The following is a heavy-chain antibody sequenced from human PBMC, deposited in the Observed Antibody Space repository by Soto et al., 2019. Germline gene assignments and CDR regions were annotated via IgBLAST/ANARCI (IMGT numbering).Heavy chain of an antibody. D-gene: IGHD2-15*01. CDR2: ISYDGSNK. CDR3: ANFTPWGGKRHYYYCGMDV. Sequence: QVQLVESGGGVVQPGRSLRLSCAASGFTFSSYGMHWVRQAPGKGLEWVAVISYDGSNKYYADSVKGRFTISRDNSKNTLYLQKNSLRAEDTAVYYCANFTPWGGKRHYYYCGMDVWGQGTTVTVSS. V-gene: IGHV3-30*18. J-gene: IGHJ6*02. CDR1: GFTFSSYG.